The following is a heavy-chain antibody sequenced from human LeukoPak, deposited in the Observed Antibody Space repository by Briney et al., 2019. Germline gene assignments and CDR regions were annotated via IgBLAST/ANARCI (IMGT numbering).Heavy chain of an antibody. CDR1: GFTFSSYA. CDR3: AKPERVAGPLDIQH. V-gene: IGHV3-23*01. D-gene: IGHD2-15*01. Sequence: PGGSLRLSCAASGFTFSSYAMSWVRQAPGKGLEWVSAISGSGGSTYYADSVKGRFTVSRDNSKNTLYLQMNSLRAEDTAVYYCAKPERVAGPLDIQHWGQGTLVTVSS. CDR2: ISGSGGST. J-gene: IGHJ1*01.